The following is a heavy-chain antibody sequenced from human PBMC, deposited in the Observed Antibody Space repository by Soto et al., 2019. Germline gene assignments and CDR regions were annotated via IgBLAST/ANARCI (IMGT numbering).Heavy chain of an antibody. CDR2: ISYDGNNK. Sequence: QVQLVESGGGVVQPGRSLRLSCAASGFSFSSYAMHWVRQAPGKGLECVAIISYDGNNKYYADSVKGRFNISRDNCKNTVCLQMNSLRFEDTAIYYCARDYEGASNYYYYGMDVWGQGPTVTVSS. CDR1: GFSFSSYA. V-gene: IGHV3-30-3*01. J-gene: IGHJ6*02. D-gene: IGHD1-26*01. CDR3: ARDYEGASNYYYYGMDV.